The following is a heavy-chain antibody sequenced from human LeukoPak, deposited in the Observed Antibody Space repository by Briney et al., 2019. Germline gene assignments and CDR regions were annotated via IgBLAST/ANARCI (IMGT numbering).Heavy chain of an antibody. V-gene: IGHV4-59*01. CDR3: ARLRWQLVGPYFDY. CDR1: GDSISTYY. J-gene: IGHJ4*02. CDR2: FYSTGNT. Sequence: SETLSLTCSFSGDSISTYYWSWIRQSPGKGLEWMGHFYSTGNTDYNSSLKSRVTISVDTSKSQFSLRLSSVTATDTAVYYCARLRWQLVGPYFDYWGQGILVTVSS. D-gene: IGHD1-26*01.